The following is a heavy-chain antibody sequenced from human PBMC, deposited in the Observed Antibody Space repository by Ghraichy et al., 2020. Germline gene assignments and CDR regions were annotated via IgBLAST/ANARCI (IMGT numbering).Heavy chain of an antibody. CDR3: AREGDRLTGTRRGFAGFDP. CDR1: GGSFSGYY. J-gene: IGHJ5*02. D-gene: IGHD1-7*01. V-gene: IGHV4-34*01. Sequence: SETLSLTCAVYGGSFSGYYWSWIRQPPGKGLEWIGEINHSGSTNYNPSLKSRVTISVDTSKNQFSLKLSSVTAADTAVYYCAREGDRLTGTRRGFAGFDPWGQGTLVTVSS. CDR2: INHSGST.